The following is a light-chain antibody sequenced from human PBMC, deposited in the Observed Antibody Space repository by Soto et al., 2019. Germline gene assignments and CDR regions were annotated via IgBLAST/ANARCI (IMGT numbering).Light chain of an antibody. Sequence: VLTQAPDTLSVSPGERATLSCRASQAINNNVAWYQLKDGQVPRLLIYGESTRAADVPARFSGGGSGTEFTLTISSLQSEDFAEYHCQQYNNWPQTFGQGTKVDIK. J-gene: IGKJ1*01. V-gene: IGKV3-15*01. CDR3: QQYNNWPQT. CDR1: QAINNN. CDR2: GES.